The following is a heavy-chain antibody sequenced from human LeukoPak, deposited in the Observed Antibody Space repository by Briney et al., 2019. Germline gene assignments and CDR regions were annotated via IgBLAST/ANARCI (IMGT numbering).Heavy chain of an antibody. D-gene: IGHD2-15*01. CDR1: GFTFSSYW. V-gene: IGHV3-74*01. J-gene: IGHJ6*03. Sequence: GGSLRLSCAASGFTFSSYWMHWVRQAPGKGLVWVSRINSDGSSTSYADSVRGRFTISRDNAKNTLYLQMSSLRAEDTAVYYCARDPGVALPLNYYMDVWGKGTTVTVSS. CDR3: ARDPGVALPLNYYMDV. CDR2: INSDGSST.